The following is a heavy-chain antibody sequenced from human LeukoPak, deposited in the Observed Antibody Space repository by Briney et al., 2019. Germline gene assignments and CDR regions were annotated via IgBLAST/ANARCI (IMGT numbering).Heavy chain of an antibody. CDR1: GFTFSSYG. V-gene: IGHV3-33*01. CDR2: IWYDGSNK. D-gene: IGHD3-10*01. Sequence: PGRSLRLSCAASGFTFSSYGMHWVRQAPGKGLEWVAVIWYDGSNKYYADSVKGRFTISRDSSKNTLYLQMNSLRAEDTAVYYCASESYYYGSGNRWGQGTLVTVSS. J-gene: IGHJ4*02. CDR3: ASESYYYGSGNR.